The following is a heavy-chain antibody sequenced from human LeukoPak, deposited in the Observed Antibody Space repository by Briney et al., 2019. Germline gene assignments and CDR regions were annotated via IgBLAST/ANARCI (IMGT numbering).Heavy chain of an antibody. Sequence: SETLSLTCAVQGGSFSGYHWNWIRQFPGKGLEWIGEINDRGHTNYNPSLESRVTISVDTSKKQFSLKLSSVAAADTAVYYCARDPTTVVTTPYYFDFWGQGTLVTVSS. CDR2: INDRGHT. J-gene: IGHJ4*02. V-gene: IGHV4-34*01. D-gene: IGHD4-23*01. CDR1: GGSFSGYH. CDR3: ARDPTTVVTTPYYFDF.